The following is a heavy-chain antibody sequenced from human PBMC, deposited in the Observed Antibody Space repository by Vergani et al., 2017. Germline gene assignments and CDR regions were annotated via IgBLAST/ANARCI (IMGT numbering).Heavy chain of an antibody. J-gene: IGHJ3*01. CDR2: VSTVTKSL. Sequence: QLVESGGDWCQPGGSLRLSCVVSGIDSSSYIMNWVRQAPGQGLEWVSFVSTVTKSLSYAESVMGRLTISRDSAKKSLYLQMDSLRAEDTAVYYCVREYSSTSGRAFVFWGQGTKVTVSS. V-gene: IGHV3-48*01. D-gene: IGHD2-2*01. CDR3: VREYSSTSGRAFVF. CDR1: GIDSSSYI.